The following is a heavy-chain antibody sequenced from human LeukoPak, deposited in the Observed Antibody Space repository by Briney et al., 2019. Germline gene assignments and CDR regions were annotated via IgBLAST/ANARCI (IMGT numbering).Heavy chain of an antibody. V-gene: IGHV6-1*01. CDR1: GDSVSSNTAA. CDR3: ARDGWPAFDY. CDR2: TFYRSKWYN. D-gene: IGHD2-15*01. Sequence: SQTLSFTCAISGDSVSSNTAAWNWIRQSPPRGLEWLGRTFYRSKWYNDYAVSVKSRITINPDTSKNQFSLQLNSVTPEDTAVYYCARDGWPAFDYWGQGTLVTVSS. J-gene: IGHJ4*02.